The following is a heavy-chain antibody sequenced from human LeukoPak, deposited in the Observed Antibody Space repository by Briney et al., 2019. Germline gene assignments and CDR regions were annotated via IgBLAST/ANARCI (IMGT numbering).Heavy chain of an antibody. Sequence: SETLSLTCAVYGVSFSGYYWSWIRQPPGKGLEWIGEINHSGSTNYNTSLKSRVTISVDTSKNQFSLKLSSVTAADTAVYYCARVQRSITIDYWGQGTLVTVSS. D-gene: IGHD3-10*01. CDR3: ARVQRSITIDY. J-gene: IGHJ4*02. CDR2: INHSGST. CDR1: GVSFSGYY. V-gene: IGHV4-34*01.